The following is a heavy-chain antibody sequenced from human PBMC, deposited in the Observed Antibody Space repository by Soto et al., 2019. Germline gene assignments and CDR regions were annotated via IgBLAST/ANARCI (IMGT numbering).Heavy chain of an antibody. CDR1: GFTFSSYA. Sequence: GGSLRLSCAASGFTFSSYAMSWVRQAPGKGLEWVSAISGSGGSTYYADSVKGRFTISRDNSKNTLYLQMNSLRAEDTAVYYCAKSLGYCSGGSCYPGYSPHWGQGTLVPVSS. V-gene: IGHV3-23*01. CDR3: AKSLGYCSGGSCYPGYSPH. D-gene: IGHD2-15*01. J-gene: IGHJ1*01. CDR2: ISGSGGST.